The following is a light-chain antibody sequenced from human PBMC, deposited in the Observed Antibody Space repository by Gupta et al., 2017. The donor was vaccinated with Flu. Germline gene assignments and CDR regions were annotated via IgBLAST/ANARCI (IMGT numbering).Light chain of an antibody. J-gene: IGLJ2*01. CDR3: QSYDSRLSVVV. CDR1: SSNIGAGYD. V-gene: IGLV1-40*01. CDR2: GNS. Sequence: QSVLTQPPSVSGAPGQRVTISCTGSSSNIGAGYDVHWYQQLPGTAPKLLIYGNSNRPSGVPDRFSGSKSGTSASLAITGLQAEEEAEYYCQSYDSRLSVVVFGGGTKLTVL.